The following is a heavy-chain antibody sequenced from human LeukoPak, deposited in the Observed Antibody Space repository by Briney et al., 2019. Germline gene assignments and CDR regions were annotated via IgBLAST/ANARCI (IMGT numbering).Heavy chain of an antibody. CDR2: INHSGST. J-gene: IGHJ4*02. CDR3: ARQSSTGLAY. V-gene: IGHV4-34*01. D-gene: IGHD1-1*01. CDR1: GGSFSGYY. Sequence: SETLSLTCAVSGGSFSGYYWSWIRQPPGKGLEWIGAINHSGSTNYNPSLKSRVTISVDTSKTQFSLKMSSVTAADTAVYFCARQSSTGLAYWGQGTLVTVSS.